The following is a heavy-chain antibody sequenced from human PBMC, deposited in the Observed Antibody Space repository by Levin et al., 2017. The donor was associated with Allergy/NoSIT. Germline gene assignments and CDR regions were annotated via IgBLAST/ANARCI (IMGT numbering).Heavy chain of an antibody. CDR3: ARVRGKAQPYVDY. CDR1: GGSISSYY. J-gene: IGHJ4*02. V-gene: IGHV4-59*01. Sequence: PGGSLRLSCTVSGGSISSYYWSWIRQPPGKGLEWIGYIYYSGSTNYNPSLKSRVTISVDTSKNQFSLKLSSVTAADTAVYYCARVRGKAQPYVDYWGQGTLVTVSS. CDR2: IYYSGST. D-gene: IGHD3-10*02.